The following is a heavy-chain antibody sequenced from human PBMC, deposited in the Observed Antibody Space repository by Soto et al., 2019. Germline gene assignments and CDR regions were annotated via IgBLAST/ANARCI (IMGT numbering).Heavy chain of an antibody. CDR3: ARRQRIVLVTATQSGGFDS. J-gene: IGHJ4*02. D-gene: IGHD2-21*02. CDR2: IYPGDSDT. CDR1: GYSFTSYW. Sequence: GESLKISCKGFGYSFTSYWVGWVRQMPGKGLEWMGIIYPGDSDTRYSPSFQGQVTISADKSISTAYLQWSSLKASDTAMYYCARRQRIVLVTATQSGGFDSWGQGTLVTVSS. V-gene: IGHV5-51*01.